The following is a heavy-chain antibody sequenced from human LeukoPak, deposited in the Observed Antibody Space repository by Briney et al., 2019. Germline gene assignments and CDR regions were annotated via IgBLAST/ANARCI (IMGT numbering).Heavy chain of an antibody. D-gene: IGHD1-1*01. CDR1: GFTFSSSD. V-gene: IGHV3-30-3*01. Sequence: GGSLRLSCAASGFTFSSSDMDWVRQAPGKGLEWVALISYDGTNKYYAGSVKGRFSISRDNSKNTLFLQINSLTPEDTAVYYCARGSPNFSAWYFDYWGQGTLVTVSS. J-gene: IGHJ4*02. CDR3: ARGSPNFSAWYFDY. CDR2: ISYDGTNK.